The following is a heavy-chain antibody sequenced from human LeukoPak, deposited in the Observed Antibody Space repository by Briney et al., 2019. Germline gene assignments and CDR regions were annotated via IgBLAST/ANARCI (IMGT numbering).Heavy chain of an antibody. CDR2: IIPIFGTA. V-gene: IGHV1-69*13. CDR3: ARVEMATTQGPHDAFDI. J-gene: IGHJ3*02. Sequence: SVKVSCKASGGTFSSYAISWVRQAPGQGLEWMGGIIPIFGTANYAQKFQGRVTITADESTSKAYMELSSLRSEDTAVYYCARVEMATTQGPHDAFDIWGQGTMVTVSS. CDR1: GGTFSSYA. D-gene: IGHD5-24*01.